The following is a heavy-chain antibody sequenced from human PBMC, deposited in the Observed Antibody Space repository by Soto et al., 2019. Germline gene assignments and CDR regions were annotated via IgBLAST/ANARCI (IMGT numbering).Heavy chain of an antibody. J-gene: IGHJ4*02. CDR2: ISWNSGSI. V-gene: IGHV3-9*01. CDR3: AKFTAVAGRRGAFDY. Sequence: SLKISCAASGFTFDDYAMHWVRQAPGKGLEWVSGISWNSGSIGYADSVKGRFTISRDNAKNSLYLQMNSLRAEDTALYYCAKFTAVAGRRGAFDYWGQGTLVTVSS. CDR1: GFTFDDYA. D-gene: IGHD6-19*01.